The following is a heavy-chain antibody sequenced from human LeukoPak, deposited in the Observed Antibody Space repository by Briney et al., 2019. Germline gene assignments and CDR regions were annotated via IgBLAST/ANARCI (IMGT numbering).Heavy chain of an antibody. CDR3: ARGGVIGGEEFDY. D-gene: IGHD3-16*02. CDR1: GCTFSSYS. Sequence: PGGSLSLSCPASGCTFSSYSMNWVRQAPGKGLEWVSSISSSSSYIYYADSVKGRFTISRDNAKNSLYLQMNSLRAEDTAVYYCARGGVIGGEEFDYWGQGTLVTVSS. J-gene: IGHJ4*02. V-gene: IGHV3-21*01. CDR2: ISSSSSYI.